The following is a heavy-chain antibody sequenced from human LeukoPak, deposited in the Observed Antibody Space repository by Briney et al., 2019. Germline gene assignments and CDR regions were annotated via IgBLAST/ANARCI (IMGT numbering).Heavy chain of an antibody. CDR2: IYTSGST. V-gene: IGHV4-61*02. CDR3: AREASKQWLVDEFDY. CDR1: GGSISSGGYY. J-gene: IGHJ4*02. Sequence: PSETLSLTCTVSGGSISSGGYYWSWIRQPAGKGLEWIGRIYTSGSTNYNPSLKSRVTMSVDTSKNQFSLKLSSVTAADTAVYYCAREASKQWLVDEFDYWGQGTLVTVSS. D-gene: IGHD6-19*01.